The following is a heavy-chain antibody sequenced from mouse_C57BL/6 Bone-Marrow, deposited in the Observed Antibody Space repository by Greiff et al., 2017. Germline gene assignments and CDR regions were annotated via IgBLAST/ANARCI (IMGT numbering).Heavy chain of an antibody. CDR3: ARSNYPAWVAY. J-gene: IGHJ3*01. Sequence: VQLQQPGAELVKPGASVKLSCKASGYTFTSYWMHWVKQRHGRGLEWIGRIDTNSGGTKYNEKFKSKATLTVDKASSTAYMQLSSLTSEDSAVYYCARSNYPAWVAYWGQGTLVTVSA. V-gene: IGHV1-72*01. CDR2: IDTNSGGT. D-gene: IGHD2-5*01. CDR1: GYTFTSYW.